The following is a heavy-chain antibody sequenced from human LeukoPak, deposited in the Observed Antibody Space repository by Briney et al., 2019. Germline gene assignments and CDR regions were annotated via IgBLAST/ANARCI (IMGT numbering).Heavy chain of an antibody. Sequence: SETLSLTCAVYGGSFSGYYWSWIRQPPGEGLEWIGEINHSGSTNYNPSLKSRVTISVDTSKNQFSLKLSSVTAADTAVYYCARAKLIGSHWYFDLWGRGTLVTVSS. CDR2: INHSGST. CDR3: ARAKLIGSHWYFDL. D-gene: IGHD3-10*01. V-gene: IGHV4-34*01. CDR1: GGSFSGYY. J-gene: IGHJ2*01.